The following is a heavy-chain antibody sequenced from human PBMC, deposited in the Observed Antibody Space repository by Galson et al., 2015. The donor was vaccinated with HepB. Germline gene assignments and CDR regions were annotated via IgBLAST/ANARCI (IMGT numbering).Heavy chain of an antibody. J-gene: IGHJ4*02. CDR2: IIPIFGTA. CDR1: GGTFSSYA. Sequence: SVKVSCKASGGTFSSYAISWVRQAPGQGLEWMGGIIPIFGTANYAQKFQGRVTITADKSTSTAYMELSSLRSEDTAVYYCARGWHSSGYYYPVDYWGQGTLVTVSS. CDR3: ARGWHSSGYYYPVDY. D-gene: IGHD3-22*01. V-gene: IGHV1-69*06.